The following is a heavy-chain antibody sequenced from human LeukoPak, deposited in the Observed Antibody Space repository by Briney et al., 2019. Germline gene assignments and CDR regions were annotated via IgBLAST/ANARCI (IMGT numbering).Heavy chain of an antibody. Sequence: GGSLRLSCEPSGYTNNSHHISSDRHPPQQDLHHHPNINHNDRNTYYADSVKGGFTISRNDSKNTLYLQMNRLRAEDTAVYYCAKYYRGSSASYWDYWGQGTLVTVSS. V-gene: IGHV3-23*01. CDR3: AKYYRGSSASYWDY. CDR1: GYTNNSHH. D-gene: IGHD6-6*01. CDR2: INHNDRNT. J-gene: IGHJ4*02.